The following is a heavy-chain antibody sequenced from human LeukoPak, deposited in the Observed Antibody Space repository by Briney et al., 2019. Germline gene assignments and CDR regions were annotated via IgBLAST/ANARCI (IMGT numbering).Heavy chain of an antibody. Sequence: GASVKVSCKASGYTFINYGLTWVRQAPGQGFEWMGWISAYTGSTNYAQKLQGRVTMPTDPSTRTAYMELRSLRSDDTAVYYCARTVGATGAFDIWGQGTMVIVSS. CDR1: GYTFINYG. CDR2: ISAYTGST. CDR3: ARTVGATGAFDI. J-gene: IGHJ3*02. V-gene: IGHV1-18*01. D-gene: IGHD1-26*01.